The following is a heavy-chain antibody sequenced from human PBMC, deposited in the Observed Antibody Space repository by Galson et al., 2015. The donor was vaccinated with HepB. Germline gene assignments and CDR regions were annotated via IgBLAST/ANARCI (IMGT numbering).Heavy chain of an antibody. D-gene: IGHD5-18*01. CDR3: ARHQDTAMELYYYYGMDV. CDR2: ISAYNGNT. V-gene: IGHV1-18*01. CDR1: GYTFTSYG. J-gene: IGHJ6*02. Sequence: SVKVSCKASGYTFTSYGISWVRQAPGQGLEWMGWISAYNGNTNYAQKLQGRVTMTADTSTSTAYMELRSLRSDDTAVYYCARHQDTAMELYYYYGMDVWGQGTTVTVSS.